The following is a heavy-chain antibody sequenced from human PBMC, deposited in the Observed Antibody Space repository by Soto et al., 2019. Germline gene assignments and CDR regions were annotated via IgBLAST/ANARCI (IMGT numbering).Heavy chain of an antibody. D-gene: IGHD6-19*01. J-gene: IGHJ5*02. CDR3: ARVHSSAPWWFDP. CDR1: GGTFSSYA. CDR2: IIPIFGTA. Sequence: ASVKVSCKASGGTFSSYAISWVRQAPGQGLEWMGGIIPIFGTANYAQKFQGRVTITADESTSTAYMELSSLRSEDTAVYYCARVHSSAPWWFDPWGQGTLVTVSS. V-gene: IGHV1-69*13.